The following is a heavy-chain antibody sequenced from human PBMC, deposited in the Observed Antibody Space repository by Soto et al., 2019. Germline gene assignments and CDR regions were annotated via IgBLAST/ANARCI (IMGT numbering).Heavy chain of an antibody. Sequence: ASVKVSCKASGYTFTSYGISWVRQGPGQGLEWMGWISAYNCNTNYAQKLQGRVTMTTDTSTSTAYMELRSLRSDDTAVYYCARDGVLAVAGSYSRWFDPWGQGTLVTISS. D-gene: IGHD6-19*01. CDR1: GYTFTSYG. CDR3: ARDGVLAVAGSYSRWFDP. CDR2: ISAYNCNT. V-gene: IGHV1-18*01. J-gene: IGHJ5*02.